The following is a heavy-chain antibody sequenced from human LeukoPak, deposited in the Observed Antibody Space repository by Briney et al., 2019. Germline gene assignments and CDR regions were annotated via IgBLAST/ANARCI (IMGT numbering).Heavy chain of an antibody. CDR3: ARDGTWGRYHYDSTGNDYYFAY. V-gene: IGHV1-18*01. D-gene: IGHD3-22*01. J-gene: IGHJ4*02. CDR2: LSPYNGNK. Sequence: ASVKVSCKASGYTFTSYGISGVRQSPGQGLEWMGWLSPYNGNKDYSQKFQGRVTMTTDLSTSTAYMEVRSLRSDDKAVYHCARDGTWGRYHYDSTGNDYYFAYWGQGTLVTISS. CDR1: GYTFTSYG.